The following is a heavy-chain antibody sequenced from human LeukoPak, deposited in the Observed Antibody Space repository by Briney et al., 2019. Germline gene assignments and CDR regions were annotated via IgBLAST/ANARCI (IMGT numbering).Heavy chain of an antibody. CDR1: GFTFSSYA. CDR3: ARVSGYDFWSGYPCYFDY. V-gene: IGHV3-30-3*01. J-gene: IGHJ4*02. CDR2: ISYDGSNK. Sequence: GGSLRLSCAASGFTFSSYAMHWVRQAPGKGLEWVAVISYDGSNKYYADSVKGRFTISRDNAKNSLYLQMNSLRAEDTAVYYCARVSGYDFWSGYPCYFDYWGQGTLVTVSS. D-gene: IGHD3-3*01.